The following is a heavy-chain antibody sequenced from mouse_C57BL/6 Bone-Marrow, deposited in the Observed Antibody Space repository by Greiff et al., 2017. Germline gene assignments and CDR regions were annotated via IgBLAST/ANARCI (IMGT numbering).Heavy chain of an antibody. CDR1: GYTFTSYW. Sequence: QVQLQQPGAELVKPGASVKLSCKASGYTFTSYWLHWVKQWPGRGLEWIGRIDPNSGGTTYNEKFKSKATLTVDKPSSTAYMQLSSLTSEDSAVYYCARDEITTVVGAMDYWGQGTSVTVSA. CDR3: ARDEITTVVGAMDY. CDR2: IDPNSGGT. V-gene: IGHV1-72*01. D-gene: IGHD1-1*01. J-gene: IGHJ4*01.